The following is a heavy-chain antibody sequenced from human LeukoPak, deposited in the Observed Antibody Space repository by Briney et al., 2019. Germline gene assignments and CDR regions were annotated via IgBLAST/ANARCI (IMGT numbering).Heavy chain of an antibody. Sequence: KPSETLSLTCAVSGYSISSGYYWGWIRQPPGKGLEWIGSIYHSGNTYYNPSLKSRVTISVDTSKNQFSLKMSSVTAADTAVYYCARPGYGGNSPFDYWGQGTLVTVSS. V-gene: IGHV4-38-2*01. CDR3: ARPGYGGNSPFDY. D-gene: IGHD4-23*01. CDR2: IYHSGNT. CDR1: GYSISSGYY. J-gene: IGHJ4*02.